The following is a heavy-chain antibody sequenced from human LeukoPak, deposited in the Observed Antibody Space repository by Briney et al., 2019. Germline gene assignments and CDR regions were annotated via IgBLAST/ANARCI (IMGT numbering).Heavy chain of an antibody. D-gene: IGHD6-13*01. CDR1: GFTFSSYA. CDR3: ATWGAASGMAIDY. CDR2: ISGSGGST. J-gene: IGHJ4*02. Sequence: GGSLRLSCAASGFTFSSYAMSWVRQAPGKGLEWVSAISGSGGSTYYADSVKGRFTISRDNSKNTLYLQMNSPRAEDTAVYYCATWGAASGMAIDYWGQGTLVTVSS. V-gene: IGHV3-23*01.